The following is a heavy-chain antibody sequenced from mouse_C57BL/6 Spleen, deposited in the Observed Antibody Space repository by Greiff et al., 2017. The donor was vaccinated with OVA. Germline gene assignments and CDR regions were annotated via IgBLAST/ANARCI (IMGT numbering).Heavy chain of an antibody. Sequence: QVQLQQSGPELVKPGASVKISCKASGYAFSSSWMNWVKQRPGKGLEWIGRIYPGDGDTNYNGKFKGKATLTADKSSSTAYMQLSSLTSEDSAVYFCARGNYYGTPYYFDYWGQGTTLTVSA. CDR2: IYPGDGDT. D-gene: IGHD1-1*01. V-gene: IGHV1-82*01. J-gene: IGHJ2*01. CDR1: GYAFSSSW. CDR3: ARGNYYGTPYYFDY.